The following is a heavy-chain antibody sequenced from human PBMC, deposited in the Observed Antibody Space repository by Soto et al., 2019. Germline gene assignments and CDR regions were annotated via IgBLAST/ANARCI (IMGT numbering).Heavy chain of an antibody. D-gene: IGHD6-13*01. CDR1: GYSFTSYW. CDR3: ARLVGQQLSHFDY. CDR2: IDPSDSYT. V-gene: IGHV5-10-1*01. Sequence: PGESLKIACKGSGYSFTSYWISWVRQMPGKGLEWMGRIDPSDSYTNYSPSFQGHVTISADKSISTAYLQWSSLKASDTAMYYCARLVGQQLSHFDYWGQGTLVTVSS. J-gene: IGHJ4*02.